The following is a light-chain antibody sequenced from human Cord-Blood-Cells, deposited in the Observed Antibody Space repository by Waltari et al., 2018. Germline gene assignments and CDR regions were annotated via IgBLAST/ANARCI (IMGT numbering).Light chain of an antibody. CDR1: SSDVGSYNL. J-gene: IGLJ1*01. CDR2: EGS. Sequence: QSALTQPASVSGSPGQSITISCTGTSSDVGSYNLVSWYQQHPGKAPKLMIYEGSQRPSGVSNRFSGSQSGTTASLTITGLQAEDEADYSCCAYAGSSTHVFGTGTKVTVL. V-gene: IGLV2-23*01. CDR3: CAYAGSSTHV.